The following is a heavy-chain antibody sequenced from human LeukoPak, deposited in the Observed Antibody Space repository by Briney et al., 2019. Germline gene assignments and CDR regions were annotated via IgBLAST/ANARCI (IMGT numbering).Heavy chain of an antibody. J-gene: IGHJ4*02. CDR1: GYTFTGYY. CDR2: INPNGGGT. D-gene: IGHD1-26*01. CDR3: ARAKAGSYYGEFDY. V-gene: IGHV1-2*02. Sequence: ASVKVSCKASGYTFTGYYMHWVRQAPGQGLEWMGWINPNGGGTNYAQKFQGRVTMTRDTSISTAYMELSRLRSDDTAVYYCARAKAGSYYGEFDYWGQGTLVTVSS.